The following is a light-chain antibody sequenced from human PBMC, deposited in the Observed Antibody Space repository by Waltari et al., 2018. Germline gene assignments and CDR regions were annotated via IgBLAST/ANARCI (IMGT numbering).Light chain of an antibody. V-gene: IGLV2-14*03. CDR2: DVT. CDR3: SSYTNSGTYV. CDR1: SSDVGGYQS. J-gene: IGLJ1*01. Sequence: QSALTQAASVSGSPGQSVTISCPGSSSDVGGYQSVSWYQQHPGKAPKVMISDVTNRPSGVSNRFSGSKSGNTASLTISGLQAEDEADYYCSSYTNSGTYVLGTGTKVTVL.